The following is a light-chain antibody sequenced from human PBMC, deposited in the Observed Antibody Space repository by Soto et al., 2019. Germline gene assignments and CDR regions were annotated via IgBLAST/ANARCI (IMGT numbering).Light chain of an antibody. J-gene: IGKJ2*01. CDR1: QSVASN. Sequence: EIVMTQYPASLSVSPGDGATLTCRASQSVASNVAWYQQKPGQGPRLLIHGASTRAVGVPARFSGSGSGTDFTLTINSLQSEDFAVYYCQQYHNWPPQYTFGQGTKLQIK. V-gene: IGKV3-15*01. CDR2: GAS. CDR3: QQYHNWPPQYT.